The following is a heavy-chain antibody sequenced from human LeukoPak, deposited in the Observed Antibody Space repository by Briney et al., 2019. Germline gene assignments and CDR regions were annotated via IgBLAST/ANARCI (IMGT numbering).Heavy chain of an antibody. D-gene: IGHD4-23*01. J-gene: IGHJ4*02. CDR3: AKGLYAGGNTFLDY. V-gene: IGHV3-30*02. Sequence: GRSLRLSCAASGFAFSTYGTHWVRQGPGKGLEWVSFIQSDGSSKHYAESVKGRFTISRDNSKNTVYLQKNSLRVDDTAVFYCAKGLYAGGNTFLDYWGQGTLVIVSS. CDR1: GFAFSTYG. CDR2: IQSDGSSK.